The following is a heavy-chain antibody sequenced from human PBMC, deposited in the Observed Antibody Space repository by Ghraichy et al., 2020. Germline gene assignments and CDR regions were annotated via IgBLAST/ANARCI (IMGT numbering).Heavy chain of an antibody. CDR2: ICYNGST. CDR3: AREVRDDYGSNSGRIWYFDR. J-gene: IGHJ2*01. Sequence: SETLSLTCTVSGGSVSSSTYYWSWIRQPPGKGLEWIGYICYNGSTNYNPSLKSRVTISVDTSKNQFSLTLNSVTAAATAMYSCAREVRDDYGSNSGRIWYFDRWGRGTLVTVSS. CDR1: GGSVSSSTYY. D-gene: IGHD4-23*01. V-gene: IGHV4-61*01.